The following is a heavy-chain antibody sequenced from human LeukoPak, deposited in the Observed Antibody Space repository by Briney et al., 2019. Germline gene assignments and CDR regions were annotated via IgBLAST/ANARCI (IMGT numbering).Heavy chain of an antibody. CDR3: ERDRRVTPLYYFDY. J-gene: IGHJ4*02. D-gene: IGHD4-23*01. V-gene: IGHV3-23*01. Sequence: PGGSLRLSCAASGFTFSSYAMSWVRQAPGKGLEWGSAISDSGSITFHADSGKGRFTISRDNSNNTLYLQMNSLRAGDTAIYSCERDRRVTPLYYFDYWGQGTLVTVSS. CDR1: GFTFSSYA. CDR2: ISDSGSIT.